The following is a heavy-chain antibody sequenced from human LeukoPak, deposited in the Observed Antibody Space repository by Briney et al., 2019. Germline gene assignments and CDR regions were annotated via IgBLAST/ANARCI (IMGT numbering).Heavy chain of an antibody. V-gene: IGHV3-30*02. CDR2: IRYDGSNK. CDR3: AKAPDYYGSGSYYKTRYYYYYMDV. D-gene: IGHD3-10*01. J-gene: IGHJ6*03. CDR1: GFTFSSYD. Sequence: QPGGSLRLSCAASGFTFSSYDMHWVRQAPGKGLEWVPFIRYDGSNKYYADSVKGRFTISRDNSKNTLYLQMNSLRADDTAVYYCAKAPDYYGSGSYYKTRYYYYYMDVWGKGTTVTVSS.